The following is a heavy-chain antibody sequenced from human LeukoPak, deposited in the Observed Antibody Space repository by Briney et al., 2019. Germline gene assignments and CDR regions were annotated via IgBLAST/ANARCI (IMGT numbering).Heavy chain of an antibody. J-gene: IGHJ4*02. CDR3: ARDRGSLYFDY. V-gene: IGHV3-30*03. D-gene: IGHD1-26*01. Sequence: PGGSLRLSCAASEFTFSSYGMHWVRQAPGKGLEWVAVISYDGSNKYYADSVKGRFTISRDNSKNTLYLQMNSLRAEDTAVYYCARDRGSLYFDYWGQGTLVTVSS. CDR1: EFTFSSYG. CDR2: ISYDGSNK.